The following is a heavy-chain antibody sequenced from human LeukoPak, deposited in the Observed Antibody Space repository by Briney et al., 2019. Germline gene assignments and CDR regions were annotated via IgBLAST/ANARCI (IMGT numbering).Heavy chain of an antibody. Sequence: PSETLSLTCTVPGGSISSYYWSWIRQPPGKGLEWIGYIYYSGSTNYNPSLKSRVTISVDTSKNQFSLRLNSVTAADTAVYYCASTTVTTLPPTYYYYYYMDVWGKGTTVTVSS. D-gene: IGHD4-17*01. V-gene: IGHV4-59*01. CDR2: IYYSGST. CDR1: GGSISSYY. J-gene: IGHJ6*03. CDR3: ASTTVTTLPPTYYYYYYMDV.